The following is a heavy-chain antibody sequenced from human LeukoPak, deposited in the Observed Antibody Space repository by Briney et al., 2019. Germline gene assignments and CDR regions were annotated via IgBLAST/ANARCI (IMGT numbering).Heavy chain of an antibody. CDR2: IRYDGSNK. CDR1: GFTFSSYG. CDR3: ARERLRTTSYYFDC. V-gene: IGHV3-30*02. D-gene: IGHD4-11*01. J-gene: IGHJ4*02. Sequence: GGSLRLSCAAPGFTFSSYGMHWVRQAPGKGLEWVAFIRYDGSNKYYADSMKGRFTISRDNSKNTLYLQMNSLRAEDTAVYYCARERLRTTSYYFDCWGQGTLLTVSS.